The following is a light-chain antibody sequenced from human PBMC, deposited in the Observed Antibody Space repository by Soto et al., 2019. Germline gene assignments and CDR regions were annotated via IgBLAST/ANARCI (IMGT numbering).Light chain of an antibody. V-gene: IGLV2-23*01. Sequence: QSVLTQPASVSGSPGQSITISCTGTSSDVGSYNLVSWYQQHPGKAPKLMIYEGSKRPSGVSDRFSGSKSGNTASLTISGLQTEDEADYYCCSYADSNTRFGGVTKLTV. CDR1: SSDVGSYNL. CDR3: CSYADSNTR. CDR2: EGS. J-gene: IGLJ2*01.